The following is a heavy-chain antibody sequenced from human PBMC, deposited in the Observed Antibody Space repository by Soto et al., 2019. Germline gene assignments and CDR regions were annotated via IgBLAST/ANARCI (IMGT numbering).Heavy chain of an antibody. V-gene: IGHV1-69*13. D-gene: IGHD3-22*01. CDR2: IIPIFGTA. J-gene: IGHJ6*02. CDR1: GGTFSSYA. Sequence: ASVKVSCKASGGTFSSYAISWVRQAPGQGLEWMGGIIPIFGTANYAQKFQGRVTITADESTSTAYMELSSLRSEDTAVYYCARDNTMIVVVDYYYYGMDVWGQGTTVTVSS. CDR3: ARDNTMIVVVDYYYYGMDV.